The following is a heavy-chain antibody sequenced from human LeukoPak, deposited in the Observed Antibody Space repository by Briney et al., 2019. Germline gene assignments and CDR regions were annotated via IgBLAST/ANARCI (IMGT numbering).Heavy chain of an antibody. V-gene: IGHV1-18*01. CDR2: ISAYNGNT. Sequence: ASVKVSCKASGYTFTSYGISWVRQAPGQGLEWMGWISAYNGNTNYARKLQGRVTMTTDTSTSTAYMELRSLRSDDTAVYYCARVGYSSSWYGFGYFDYWGQGTLVTVSS. CDR1: GYTFTSYG. D-gene: IGHD6-13*01. J-gene: IGHJ4*02. CDR3: ARVGYSSSWYGFGYFDY.